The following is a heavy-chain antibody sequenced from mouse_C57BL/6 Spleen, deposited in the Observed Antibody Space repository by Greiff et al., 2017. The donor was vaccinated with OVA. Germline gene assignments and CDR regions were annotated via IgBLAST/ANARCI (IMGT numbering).Heavy chain of an antibody. V-gene: IGHV14-4*01. CDR2: IDPENGDT. CDR3: TSDSSCYWFAY. CDR1: GFNIKDDY. Sequence: VQLQQSGAELVRPGASVKLSCTASGFNIKDDYMHWVKQRPEQGLEWIGWIDPENGDTEYASKFQGKATITADTSSNTAYLQLSSLTSEDTAVYYCTSDSSCYWFAYWGQGTLVTVSA. D-gene: IGHD3-2*02. J-gene: IGHJ3*01.